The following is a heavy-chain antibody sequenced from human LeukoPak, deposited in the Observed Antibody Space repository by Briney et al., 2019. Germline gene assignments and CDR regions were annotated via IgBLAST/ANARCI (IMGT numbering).Heavy chain of an antibody. V-gene: IGHV3-9*01. CDR1: GFTVDDYA. Sequence: PGRSLRLSCAASGFTVDDYAMHWVRQAPGKGLEWVSGITWNRDNIGYGDSVKGRFTIPRDNVKNVLYLQMTSLRPEDTALYYCAKDLSSAITSALVLDVWGQGTTVIVSS. CDR3: AKDLSSAITSALVLDV. J-gene: IGHJ6*02. CDR2: ITWNRDNI. D-gene: IGHD3-22*01.